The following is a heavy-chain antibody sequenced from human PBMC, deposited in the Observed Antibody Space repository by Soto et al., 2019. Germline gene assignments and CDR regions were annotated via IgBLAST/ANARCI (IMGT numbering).Heavy chain of an antibody. J-gene: IGHJ4*02. Sequence: QVQLVQSGAEVKKPGASVKVSCKASGYTFTSYAMHWVRQAPGQRLEWMGWINAGNGNTKYSQNSQGRVTITRDTSASTAYMELSSLRSEDTAVYYCARDLAYGIPDYWGQGTLVTVSS. CDR1: GYTFTSYA. D-gene: IGHD2-21*01. CDR2: INAGNGNT. CDR3: ARDLAYGIPDY. V-gene: IGHV1-3*01.